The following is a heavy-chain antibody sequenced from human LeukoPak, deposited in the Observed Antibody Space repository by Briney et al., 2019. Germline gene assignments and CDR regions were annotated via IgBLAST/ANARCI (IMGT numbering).Heavy chain of an antibody. Sequence: PGGSLRLSCAASGFTFTRYDMVWVRQAPGKGLEWVAFISYDGTNKYYADSVKGRFTLSRDNSRNTLYLQMNSLRGEDTAVYYCAKERSAVALEHWGQGTLVIVSS. J-gene: IGHJ4*02. CDR3: AKERSAVALEH. V-gene: IGHV3-30-3*01. CDR2: ISYDGTNK. D-gene: IGHD6-19*01. CDR1: GFTFTRYD.